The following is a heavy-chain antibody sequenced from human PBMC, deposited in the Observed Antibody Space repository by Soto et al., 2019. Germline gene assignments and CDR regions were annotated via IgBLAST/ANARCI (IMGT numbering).Heavy chain of an antibody. D-gene: IGHD3-16*02. CDR3: AKPQDVSLGELSFDY. CDR1: GFTFSSYA. CDR2: ISGSGGST. J-gene: IGHJ4*02. V-gene: IGHV3-23*01. Sequence: TGGSLRLSCAASGFTFSSYAMSWVRQAPGKGLEWVSAISGSGGSTYYADSVKGRFTISRDNSKNTLYLQMNSLRAEDTAVYYCAKPQDVSLGELSFDYWGQGTLVTVSS.